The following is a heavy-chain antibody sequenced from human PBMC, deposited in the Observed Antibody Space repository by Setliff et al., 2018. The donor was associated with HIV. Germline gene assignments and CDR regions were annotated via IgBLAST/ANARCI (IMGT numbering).Heavy chain of an antibody. V-gene: IGHV4-34*01. J-gene: IGHJ4*02. Sequence: ETLSLTCAVFGGSFSGYYWSWIRQPPGKGLEWIGEINHSGSTDYNPSLKSRVTISVDTSNNQFSLILSPVTAADTAVYYCARQTGLRGYYGSNSLYYFDYWGKGMLVTVSS. CDR3: ARQTGLRGYYGSNSLYYFDY. D-gene: IGHD3-10*01. CDR2: INHSGST. CDR1: GGSFSGYY.